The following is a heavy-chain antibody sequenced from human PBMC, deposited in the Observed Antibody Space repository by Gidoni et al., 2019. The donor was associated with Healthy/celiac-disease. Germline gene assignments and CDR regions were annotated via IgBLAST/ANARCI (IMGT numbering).Heavy chain of an antibody. J-gene: IGHJ4*02. Sequence: QVQLQQWGAGLLKPSETLSLTCAVYGGSFSGYYWSWIRKPQGKGLEWIGEINHSGSTNYNPSIKRRVTISVDTYKNQFSLKLSSVTAADTAVYYCARGSSYSSSSLYWGQGTLVTVSS. D-gene: IGHD6-6*01. V-gene: IGHV4-34*01. CDR1: GGSFSGYY. CDR3: ARGSSYSSSSLY. CDR2: INHSGST.